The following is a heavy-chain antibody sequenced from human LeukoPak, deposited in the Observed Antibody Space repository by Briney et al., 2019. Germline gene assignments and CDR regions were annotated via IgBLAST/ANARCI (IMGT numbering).Heavy chain of an antibody. CDR1: GGSISSHY. J-gene: IGHJ4*02. CDR3: ARVGGGQQLVASPLYYFDY. CDR2: IYYSGST. Sequence: PSETLSLTCTVSGGSISSHYWSWVRQPPGKGLGWIGYIYYSGSTKYNPSLKSRVTISVDTSKDQFSLKLSSVTAADTAVYYCARVGGGQQLVASPLYYFDYWGQGTLVTVSS. V-gene: IGHV4-59*11. D-gene: IGHD6-13*01.